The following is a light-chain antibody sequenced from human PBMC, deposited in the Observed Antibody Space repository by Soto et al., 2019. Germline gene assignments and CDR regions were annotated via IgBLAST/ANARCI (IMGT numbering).Light chain of an antibody. V-gene: IGKV1D-12*01. Sequence: DIQMTQSPSSVSASVGDSVTITCRASQSVRAWSAWYQQKEGKAPKLLIYGATSLLRGVPRRFSGSGSGTDFTLTISGLLPEDFATYYCQQGNSLPLTFGGGTKVEIK. CDR1: QSVRAW. CDR3: QQGNSLPLT. J-gene: IGKJ4*01. CDR2: GAT.